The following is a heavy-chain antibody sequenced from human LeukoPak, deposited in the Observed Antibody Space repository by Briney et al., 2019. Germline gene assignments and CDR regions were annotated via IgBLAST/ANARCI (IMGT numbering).Heavy chain of an antibody. D-gene: IGHD5-18*01. CDR3: ATVDTAXVIDY. Sequence: SLKVSCKASGYTFTGYYMHWVRQAPGQGLEWMGRINPNSGGTNYAQKFQGRVTMTRNTSISTAYMELSSLRSEDTAVYYCATVDTAXVIDYWGQGTXVXVSS. V-gene: IGHV1-2*06. CDR1: GYTFTGYY. CDR2: INPNSGGT. J-gene: IGHJ4*02.